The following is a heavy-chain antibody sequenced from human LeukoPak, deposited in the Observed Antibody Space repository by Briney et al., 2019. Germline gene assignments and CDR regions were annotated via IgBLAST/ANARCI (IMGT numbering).Heavy chain of an antibody. CDR3: ARDWYYYDSSGYQNWFDP. CDR1: GGSISSGSYY. J-gene: IGHJ5*02. CDR2: IYTSGST. V-gene: IGHV4-61*02. Sequence: SETLSLTCTVSGGSISSGSYYWSWIRQPAGKGLEWIGRIYTSGSTNYNPSLKSRVTISVDTSKNQFSLKLSSVTAADTAVYYCARDWYYYDSSGYQNWFDPWGQGTLVTVSS. D-gene: IGHD3-22*01.